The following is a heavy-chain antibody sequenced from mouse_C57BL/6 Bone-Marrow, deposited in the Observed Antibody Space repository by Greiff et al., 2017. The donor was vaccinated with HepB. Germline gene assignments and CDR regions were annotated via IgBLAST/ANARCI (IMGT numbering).Heavy chain of an antibody. CDR2: INPNYGTT. J-gene: IGHJ4*01. CDR1: GYSFTDYN. CDR3: ARWITTLVAPYYYAMDY. Sequence: VQLQQSGPELVKPGASVKISCKASGYSFTDYNMNWVKQSNGKSLEWIGVINPNYGTTSYNQKFKGKATLTVDQSSSTAYMQLNSLTSEDSAVYYCARWITTLVAPYYYAMDYWGQGTSVTVSS. D-gene: IGHD1-1*01. V-gene: IGHV1-39*01.